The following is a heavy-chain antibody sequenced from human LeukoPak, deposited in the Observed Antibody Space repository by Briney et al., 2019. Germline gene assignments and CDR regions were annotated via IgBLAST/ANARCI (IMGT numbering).Heavy chain of an antibody. CDR1: GFTFSSYA. Sequence: GGSLRLSCAASGFTFSSYAMSWVRQAPGEGLEWVSAISGSGGNTYYTDSVKGRFTISRDNSKNTLYLQMNSLRPEDTAVYYCAKGLYSSSYPYYFDYWGQGTLVTVSS. CDR3: AKGLYSSSYPYYFDY. D-gene: IGHD3-22*01. J-gene: IGHJ4*02. V-gene: IGHV3-23*01. CDR2: ISGSGGNT.